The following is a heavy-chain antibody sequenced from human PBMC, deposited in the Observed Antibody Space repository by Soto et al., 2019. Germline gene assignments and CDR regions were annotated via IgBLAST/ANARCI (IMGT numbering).Heavy chain of an antibody. CDR2: IYWDDSK. CDR3: AHAYGWRSLY. CDR1: GFSLTTDRVG. J-gene: IGHJ4*02. Sequence: QITLKESGPTLVKPTQTLTLTCTFSGFSLTTDRVGVGWIRQPPGEALEWLAVIYWDDSKTYRPSLESRRTITKDTSKNQVALTMTYMASLDTATYYCAHAYGWRSLYWGQGTLVTVSS. D-gene: IGHD3-10*01. V-gene: IGHV2-5*02.